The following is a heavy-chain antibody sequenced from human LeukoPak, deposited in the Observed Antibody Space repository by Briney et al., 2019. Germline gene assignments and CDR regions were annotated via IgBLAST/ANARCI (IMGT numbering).Heavy chain of an antibody. J-gene: IGHJ4*02. Sequence: SETLSLTCTVSGASIRHYYWSWIRQPPGKGLEWIGNLYHSGSPNYNPSLKSRVTISIDTAKNQFSLRLRSVTAADTAVYYCATLTGTTYPYYFDFWGQATLVTVSS. CDR3: ATLTGTTYPYYFDF. V-gene: IGHV4-59*01. CDR1: GASIRHYY. D-gene: IGHD1-20*01. CDR2: LYHSGSP.